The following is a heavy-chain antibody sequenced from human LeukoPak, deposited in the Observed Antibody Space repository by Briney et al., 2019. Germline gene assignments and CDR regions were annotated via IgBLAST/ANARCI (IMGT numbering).Heavy chain of an antibody. CDR3: ARDYDGGYMDV. J-gene: IGHJ6*03. CDR2: ISSSGSNI. Sequence: GGSLRLSCAASGFSFSDYYMSWIRQAPGKGLEWISYISSSGSNIYADSVKGRFTISRDNAKNSLYLQMHSLRAEDTAVYYCARDYDGGYMDVWGKGTTVTVSS. D-gene: IGHD3-3*01. CDR1: GFSFSDYY. V-gene: IGHV3-11*04.